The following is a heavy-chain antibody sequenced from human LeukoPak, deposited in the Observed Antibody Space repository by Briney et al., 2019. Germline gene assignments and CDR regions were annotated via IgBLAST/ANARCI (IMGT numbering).Heavy chain of an antibody. CDR1: GFTFSSYP. Sequence: PGGSLRLSCAASGFTFSSYPMIWVRQAPGKGLEWVSVISNSGGSTYYADSVKGRFAISRDNSRNTLYLQRSSLRGEDTAVYYCAKGYCSSPSCPGDYWGQGTLVTVSS. V-gene: IGHV3-23*01. J-gene: IGHJ4*02. CDR3: AKGYCSSPSCPGDY. CDR2: ISNSGGST. D-gene: IGHD2-2*01.